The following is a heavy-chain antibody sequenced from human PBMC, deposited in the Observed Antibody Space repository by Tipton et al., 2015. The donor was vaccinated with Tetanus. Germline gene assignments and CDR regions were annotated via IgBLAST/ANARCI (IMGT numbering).Heavy chain of an antibody. Sequence: QVQLVQSGAELKKPGASVKVSCTASGYTFTGYYMYWVRQAPGQGLEWVGWIYPNSGDTIYAQNFQGRVTMTRDTSISTVYMELSRLRSDDTAVYYCARGRGDYIYYGMALWGPGPTVPVSS. D-gene: IGHD3-22*01. CDR3: ARGRGDYIYYGMAL. CDR2: IYPNSGDT. V-gene: IGHV1-2*02. J-gene: IGHJ6*02. CDR1: GYTFTGYY.